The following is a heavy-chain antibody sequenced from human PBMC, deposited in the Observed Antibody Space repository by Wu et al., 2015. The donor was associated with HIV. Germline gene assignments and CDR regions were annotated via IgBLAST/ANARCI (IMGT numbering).Heavy chain of an antibody. CDR3: ARVVDTAMVNDPHYYYYGMDV. Sequence: QVQLVQSGAEVKKPGSSVKVSCKASGYTFTGYYMHWVRQAPGQGLEWMGWINPNSGGTNYAQKFQGRVTMTRDTSISTAYMELSRLRSDDTAVYYCARVVDTAMVNDPHYYYYGMDVWGQGTTVTVSS. J-gene: IGHJ6*02. V-gene: IGHV1-2*02. CDR2: INPNSGGT. CDR1: GYTFTGYY. D-gene: IGHD5-18*01.